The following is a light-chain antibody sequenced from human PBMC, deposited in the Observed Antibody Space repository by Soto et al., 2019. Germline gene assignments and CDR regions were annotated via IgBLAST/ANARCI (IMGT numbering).Light chain of an antibody. CDR2: GAS. CDR3: QQYNNWPQT. J-gene: IGKJ1*01. Sequence: DIVLTQSPVTLSLSPGERATLSCRASQSVSSNLAWYQQKPGQAPRLLIYGASTRATGIPARFSGSGSGTEFTLTISSLQSEDFAVYYCQQYNNWPQTFGQGTKVDIK. CDR1: QSVSSN. V-gene: IGKV3-15*01.